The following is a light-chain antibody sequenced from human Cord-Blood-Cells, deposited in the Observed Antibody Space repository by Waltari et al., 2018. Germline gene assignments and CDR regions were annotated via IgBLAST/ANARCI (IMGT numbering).Light chain of an antibody. CDR3: QQRSNWLT. CDR2: DAS. CDR1: QSVSSY. J-gene: IGKJ4*01. V-gene: IGKV3-11*01. Sequence: EIVLTQSPATLSLSPGERATLSCRASQSVSSYLAWYQQEPGQAPRLLIYDASNRATGIPARFSGSASGTDFTLTISSLEPEDFAVYYCQQRSNWLTFGGGTKVEIK.